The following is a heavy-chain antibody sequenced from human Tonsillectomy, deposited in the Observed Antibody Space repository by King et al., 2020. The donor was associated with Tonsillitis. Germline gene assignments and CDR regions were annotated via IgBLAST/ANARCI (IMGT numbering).Heavy chain of an antibody. CDR1: GFTFSTYD. J-gene: IGHJ6*02. CDR3: ARDGVTMVRGVIIGYYGLDV. CDR2: GSSSSRDI. D-gene: IGHD3-10*01. Sequence: VQLVESGGGLVKPGGSLRLSCAASGFTFSTYDMNWVRQAPGKGLEWVSSGSSSSRDIYYADSVKGRFTNFRDNAKNSWYLQMNSLRAEDTAVYYCARDGVTMVRGVIIGYYGLDVWGQGPTVSVSS. V-gene: IGHV3-21*01.